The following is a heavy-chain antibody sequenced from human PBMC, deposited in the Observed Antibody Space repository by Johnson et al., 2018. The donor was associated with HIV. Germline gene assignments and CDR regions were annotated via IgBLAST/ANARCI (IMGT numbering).Heavy chain of an antibody. CDR2: ISWNSGTI. V-gene: IGHV3-9*01. Sequence: VQLVESGGGLVQPGRSLTLSCAASGFTFADYAMHWVRQAPGKGLEWVSGISWNSGTIDYADSVKGRFTISRDNSKNSLYLQMNSLRAEDTAVYYCTSTIDMVPTGRSYDAFDIWGQGTMVTVSS. CDR3: TSTIDMVPTGRSYDAFDI. D-gene: IGHD5-12*01. J-gene: IGHJ3*02. CDR1: GFTFADYA.